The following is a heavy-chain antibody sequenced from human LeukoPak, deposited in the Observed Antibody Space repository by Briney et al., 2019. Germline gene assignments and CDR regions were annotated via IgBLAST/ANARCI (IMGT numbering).Heavy chain of an antibody. CDR2: IYYSGST. CDR3: AGNPRWYRSSWANDY. Sequence: PSETLSLTCTVSGGSISSYYWSWIRQPPGKGLEWIGYIYYSGSTNYNPSLKSRVTISVDTSKNQFSLKLSSVTAADTAAYYCAGNPRWYRSSWANDYWGQGTLVTVSS. CDR1: GGSISSYY. D-gene: IGHD6-13*01. V-gene: IGHV4-59*01. J-gene: IGHJ4*02.